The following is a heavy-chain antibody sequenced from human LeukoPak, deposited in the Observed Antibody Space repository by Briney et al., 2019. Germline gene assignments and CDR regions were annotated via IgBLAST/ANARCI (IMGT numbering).Heavy chain of an antibody. CDR3: ARRPPGLYSDRRKGWIDP. V-gene: IGHV4-34*01. D-gene: IGHD3-22*01. CDR2: INHSGST. CDR1: DGSFSGYS. Sequence: SETLSLTCAVYDGSFSGYSWGWIRQPPGKGLEWIGEINHSGSTNYNPSLKSRVTISVDTSQNQFSLKLSSVTAADTAVYYCARRPPGLYSDRRKGWIDPWGQGTLVTVSS. J-gene: IGHJ5*02.